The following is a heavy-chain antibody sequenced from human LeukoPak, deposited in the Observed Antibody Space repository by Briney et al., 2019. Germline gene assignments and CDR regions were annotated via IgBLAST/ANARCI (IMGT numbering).Heavy chain of an antibody. CDR3: ARDRIAAAGSYFDY. J-gene: IGHJ4*02. D-gene: IGHD6-13*01. CDR2: IYHSGST. Sequence: PSETLSLTCTVSGGSISSGGYYWSWIRQPPGKGLEWIGYIYHSGSTYYNPSLKSRVTISVDRSKNQFSLKLSSVTAADTAVYYCARDRIAAAGSYFDYWGQGTLVTVSS. V-gene: IGHV4-30-2*01. CDR1: GGSISSGGYY.